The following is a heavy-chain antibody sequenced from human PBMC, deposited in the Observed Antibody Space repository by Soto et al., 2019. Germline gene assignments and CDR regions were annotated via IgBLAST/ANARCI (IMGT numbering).Heavy chain of an antibody. CDR3: TPSYCSSTSCYEGDAFDI. Sequence: GSLRLSCAASGFTFSNAWMNLVRQAPGKGLEWVGRIKSKTDGGTTDYAAPVKGRFTISRDDSKNTLYLQMNSLKAEDTAVYYCTPSYCSSTSCYEGDAFDIWGQGTMVTVSS. D-gene: IGHD2-2*01. CDR1: GFTFSNAW. J-gene: IGHJ3*02. CDR2: IKSKTDGGTT. V-gene: IGHV3-15*07.